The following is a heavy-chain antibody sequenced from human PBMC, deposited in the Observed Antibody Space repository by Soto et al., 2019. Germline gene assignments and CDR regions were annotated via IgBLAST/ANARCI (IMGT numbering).Heavy chain of an antibody. CDR1: GFTFSSYW. CDR2: IKQDGSEK. CDR3: ARDPRPLNYDFWSGYYLSYYYYGMDV. Sequence: PGGSLRLSCAASGFTFSSYWMSWVRQAPGKGLEWVANIKQDGSEKYYVDSVKGRFTISRDNAKNSLYLQMNSLRAEDTAVYYCARDPRPLNYDFWSGYYLSYYYYGMDVWGQGTTVTVSS. D-gene: IGHD3-3*01. V-gene: IGHV3-7*05. J-gene: IGHJ6*02.